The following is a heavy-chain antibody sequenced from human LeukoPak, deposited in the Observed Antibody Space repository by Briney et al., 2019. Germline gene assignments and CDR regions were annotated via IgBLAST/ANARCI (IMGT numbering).Heavy chain of an antibody. J-gene: IGHJ5*02. CDR3: AKQYSSSSSDP. CDR1: GFTFTTYA. D-gene: IGHD6-6*01. Sequence: AGGSLRLSCTASGFTFTTYAMSWVRQAPGKGLEWLSTVSDSGGSTYYADSVKGRFTISRDNSKDTLSLQMNSLRGEDTAVYYCAKQYSSSSSDPWGQGTLVTVSS. V-gene: IGHV3-23*01. CDR2: VSDSGGST.